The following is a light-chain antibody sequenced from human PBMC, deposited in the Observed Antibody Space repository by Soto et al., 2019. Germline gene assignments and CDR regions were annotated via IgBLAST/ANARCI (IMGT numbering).Light chain of an antibody. CDR2: GNS. Sequence: QSVLTQPPSVSGAQGHRVTISGPGPSSKIGAGYDVHWYQQLPGTAPKLLIYGNSNRPSGVPDRFSGSKSGTSASLAITGLQAEDEADYYCQSYDSSLSGYVFGTGTKLTVL. V-gene: IGLV1-40*01. CDR3: QSYDSSLSGYV. J-gene: IGLJ1*01. CDR1: SSKIGAGYD.